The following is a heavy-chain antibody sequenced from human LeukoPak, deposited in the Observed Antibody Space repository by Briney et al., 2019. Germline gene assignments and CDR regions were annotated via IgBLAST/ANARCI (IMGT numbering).Heavy chain of an antibody. CDR2: IYPGDSDT. CDR1: GYSFTSYW. CDR3: GRLGYESGGYYYFDH. V-gene: IGHV5-51*01. J-gene: IGHJ4*02. D-gene: IGHD3-22*01. Sequence: GESLKISCKGSGYSFTSYWIGWVRQMPGKGLEWMGIIYPGDSDTRYSPSFQGQVTISADKSISTAYLQWSSLKASDTAMYYCGRLGYESGGYYYFDHWGQGTLVTVSS.